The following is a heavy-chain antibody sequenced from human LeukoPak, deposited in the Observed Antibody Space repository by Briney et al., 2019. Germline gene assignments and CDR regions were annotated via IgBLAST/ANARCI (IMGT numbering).Heavy chain of an antibody. Sequence: ASVKVSCKASGYTFTGYYIHWVRQAPGQGLEWMGWINPNSGGTNSAQKFQGRVTMTRDTSISTAYMELSRLRSGDTAVYYCARGGLRVMVYRLYYMDVWGKGTTVTVSS. CDR2: INPNSGGT. D-gene: IGHD2-8*01. CDR1: GYTFTGYY. CDR3: ARGGLRVMVYRLYYMDV. V-gene: IGHV1-2*02. J-gene: IGHJ6*03.